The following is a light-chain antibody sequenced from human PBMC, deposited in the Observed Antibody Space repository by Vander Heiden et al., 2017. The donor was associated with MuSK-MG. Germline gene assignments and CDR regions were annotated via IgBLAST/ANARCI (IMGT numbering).Light chain of an antibody. V-gene: IGKV1-39*01. J-gene: IGKJ5*01. CDR3: QQSDTTPHT. Sequence: DIQMTQSPSSLSASVGDRVTITCRASQSISSYLNWYQQKPGKAPKLLIYAASSFQSGVPSRFTGSGSGTDFTLTIIRLHPEDFATYYCQQSDTTPHTFGQGTLLELK. CDR2: AAS. CDR1: QSISSY.